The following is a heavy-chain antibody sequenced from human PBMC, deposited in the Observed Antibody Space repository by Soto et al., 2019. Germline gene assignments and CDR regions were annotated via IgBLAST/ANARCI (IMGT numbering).Heavy chain of an antibody. Sequence: PGGSLRLSCAASGFTFDDYAIHWVRQAPGKGLEWVSGISWNSGSIGYADSVKGRFTISRDNAKNSLYLQMNSLRAEDTALYYCAKVYSGYDSDAFDIWGQGTMVTVSS. CDR2: ISWNSGSI. CDR3: AKVYSGYDSDAFDI. V-gene: IGHV3-9*01. CDR1: GFTFDDYA. D-gene: IGHD5-12*01. J-gene: IGHJ3*02.